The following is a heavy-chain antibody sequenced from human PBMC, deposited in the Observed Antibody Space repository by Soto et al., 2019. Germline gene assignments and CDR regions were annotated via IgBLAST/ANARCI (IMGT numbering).Heavy chain of an antibody. J-gene: IGHJ5*02. CDR3: ARDLEYSSSSVWFDP. CDR2: ISSSSSYI. CDR1: GFTFSSYS. V-gene: IGHV3-21*01. Sequence: WSLRLSCAASGFTFSSYSMNWVRQAPGKGLEWVSSISSSSSYIYYADSVKGRFTISRDNAKNSLYLQMNSLRAEDTAVYYCARDLEYSSSSVWFDPWGQGTLVTVSS. D-gene: IGHD6-6*01.